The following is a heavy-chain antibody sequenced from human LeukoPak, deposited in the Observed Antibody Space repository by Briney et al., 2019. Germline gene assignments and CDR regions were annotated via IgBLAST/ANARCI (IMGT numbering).Heavy chain of an antibody. CDR2: INPNSGGT. J-gene: IGHJ4*02. V-gene: IGHV1-2*02. Sequence: ASVKVSCKASGYTFTGYHMHWVRQAPGQGLEWMGWINPNSGGTNYAQKFQGRVTMTRDTSISTAYMELSRLRSDDTAVYYCARGPWSYYDSSGYSGLDYWGQGTLVTVSS. CDR1: GYTFTGYH. D-gene: IGHD3-22*01. CDR3: ARGPWSYYDSSGYSGLDY.